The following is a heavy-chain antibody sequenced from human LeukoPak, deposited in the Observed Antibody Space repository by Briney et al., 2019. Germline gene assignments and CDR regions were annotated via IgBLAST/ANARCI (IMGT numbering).Heavy chain of an antibody. CDR3: ARAPGTTFDY. CDR1: GYSISNNFY. V-gene: IGHV4-38-2*02. J-gene: IGHJ4*01. D-gene: IGHD4-17*01. Sequence: SETLSLTCTVSGYSISNNFYWGWIRQSPGKGVGGIVSINHSGSTYYNPSLKSRVTISVDTSKNQFSRKLTSVTAADTSVYYCARAPGTTFDYWGHGNMVTVSS. CDR2: INHSGST.